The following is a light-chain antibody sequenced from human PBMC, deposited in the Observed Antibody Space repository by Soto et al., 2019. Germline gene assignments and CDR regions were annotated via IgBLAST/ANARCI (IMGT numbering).Light chain of an antibody. V-gene: IGLV2-8*01. CDR3: SSHAGIINVV. Sequence: QSALTQPPSASGSPGQSVTISCTGTSSDVGGYNYVSWYQQHPGKAPKLIIYEVTKRPSGVPDRCSGSKSGNTASLTVSGLLAEDEADYYCSSHAGIINVVFGGGTKVTVL. CDR1: SSDVGGYNY. J-gene: IGLJ3*02. CDR2: EVT.